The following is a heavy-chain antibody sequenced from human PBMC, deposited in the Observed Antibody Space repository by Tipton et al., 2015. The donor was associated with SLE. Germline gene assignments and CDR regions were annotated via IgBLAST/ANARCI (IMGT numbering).Heavy chain of an antibody. Sequence: TLSLTCAVYGGSFSGYYWSWIRQPPGKGLEWIWEINHSGGTNYNPSLKSRVTISVDTSKNQFSLKLSSVTAADTAVYYCARAPGLDRDYYYYYYMDVWGKGTTVTVSS. D-gene: IGHD3/OR15-3a*01. CDR2: INHSGGT. J-gene: IGHJ6*03. CDR3: ARAPGLDRDYYYYYYMDV. CDR1: GGSFSGYY. V-gene: IGHV4-34*01.